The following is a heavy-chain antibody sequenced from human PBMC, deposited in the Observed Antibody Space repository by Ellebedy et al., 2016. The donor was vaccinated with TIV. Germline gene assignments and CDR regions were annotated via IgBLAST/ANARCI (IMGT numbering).Heavy chain of an antibody. CDR1: GFTFSSYA. J-gene: IGHJ4*02. CDR3: AKGPRSNTDLHFDY. V-gene: IGHV3-23*01. Sequence: GESLKISXAASGFTFSSYAMSWVRQAPGKGLEWVSAISGSGGSTYYADSVKGRFTISRDNSKNTLYLQMNSLRAEDTAVYYCAKGPRSNTDLHFDYWGQGTLVTVSS. CDR2: ISGSGGST. D-gene: IGHD1-26*01.